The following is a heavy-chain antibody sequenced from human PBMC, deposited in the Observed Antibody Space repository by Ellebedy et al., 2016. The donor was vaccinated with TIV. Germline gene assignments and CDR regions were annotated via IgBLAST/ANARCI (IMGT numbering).Heavy chain of an antibody. D-gene: IGHD6-25*01. CDR2: ISGTGDST. CDR1: GFTFDNYA. CDR3: ATGYSSGVRIDF. V-gene: IGHV3-23*01. J-gene: IGHJ4*02. Sequence: GGSLRLXXAASGFTFDNYAMNWVRQAPGKGLEWVSAISGTGDSTYYADSVKGRFTVSRDNSKNTLFLQMNSLRAEDTAAYYCATGYSSGVRIDFWGQGTLVTVSS.